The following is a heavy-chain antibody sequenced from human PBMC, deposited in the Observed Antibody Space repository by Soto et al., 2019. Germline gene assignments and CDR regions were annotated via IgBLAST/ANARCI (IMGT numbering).Heavy chain of an antibody. CDR1: GYSISSGYY. CDR2: INHSGNT. D-gene: IGHD4-17*01. CDR3: GREYEGPPAVPYGY. J-gene: IGHJ4*02. Sequence: SETLSLTCAVSGYSISSGYYWGWIRQPPGKGPEWIGSINHSGNTYYNPSLKSRVTISVDTSKNQFSLKVNSVTAADTAVYYCGREYEGPPAVPYGYWGQGTLVTVSS. V-gene: IGHV4-38-2*01.